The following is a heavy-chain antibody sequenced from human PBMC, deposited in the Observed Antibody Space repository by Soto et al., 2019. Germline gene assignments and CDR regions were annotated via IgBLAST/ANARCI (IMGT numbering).Heavy chain of an antibody. J-gene: IGHJ6*02. V-gene: IGHV3-23*01. CDR3: AKEKRGYSYGYYYGMDV. CDR2: ISGSGGST. D-gene: IGHD5-18*01. CDR1: GFNFSSYA. Sequence: GGCLRLSCAASGFNFSSYAMSWVRQAPGKGLEWVSAISGSGGSTYYADSVKGRFTISRDNSKNTLYLQMNSLRAEDTAVYYCAKEKRGYSYGYYYGMDVWGQGTTVTVSS.